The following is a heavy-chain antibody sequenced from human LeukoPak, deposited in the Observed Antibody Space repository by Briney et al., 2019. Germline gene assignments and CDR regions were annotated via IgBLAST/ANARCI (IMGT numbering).Heavy chain of an antibody. CDR2: INHSGST. J-gene: IGHJ6*02. Sequence: SETLSLTCAVYGGSFSGYYWSWIRQPPGKGLEWIGEINHSGSTNYNPSLKSRVTISVDTSKNQFSLKLSSVTAADTAVYYCAGMGVAAAGRIDYYYYGMDVWGQGTTVTVSS. D-gene: IGHD6-13*01. V-gene: IGHV4-34*01. CDR3: AGMGVAAAGRIDYYYYGMDV. CDR1: GGSFSGYY.